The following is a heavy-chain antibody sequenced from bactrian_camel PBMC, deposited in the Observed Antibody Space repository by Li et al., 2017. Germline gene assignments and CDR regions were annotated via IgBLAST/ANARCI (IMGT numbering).Heavy chain of an antibody. CDR3: AAVYSTCDFWDHRATK. CDR2: IGGDSST. V-gene: IGHV3S55*01. CDR1: GFTSRAYF. J-gene: IGHJ4*01. Sequence: HVQLVESGGGSVQAGGSLRLSCVASGFTSRAYFMGWFRLEPGKEREGVATIGGDSSTRYADSVKGRFTISKDNAKNTLYLKMNNLKPDGTATYYCAAVYSTCDFWDHRATKWGQGTQVTVS. D-gene: IGHD3*01.